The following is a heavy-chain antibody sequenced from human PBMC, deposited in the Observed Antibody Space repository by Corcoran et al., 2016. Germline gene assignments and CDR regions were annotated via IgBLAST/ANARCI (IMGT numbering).Heavy chain of an antibody. Sequence: EVQLVESGGGLVQPGGSLRLSCAASGFAFDTYWMNWVRQAPGKGLEWVANIKEGENEKYYVDSVKGRFTISRDNGKYLVYLQMNSLRAEDTAVYYCGRSSWNDYWGQGTLVTVSS. J-gene: IGHJ4*02. D-gene: IGHD6-13*01. CDR1: GFAFDTYW. V-gene: IGHV3-7*01. CDR2: IKEGENEK. CDR3: GRSSWNDY.